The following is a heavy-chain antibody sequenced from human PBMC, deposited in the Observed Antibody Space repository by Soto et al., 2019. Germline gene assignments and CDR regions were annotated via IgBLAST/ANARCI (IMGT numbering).Heavy chain of an antibody. CDR2: INHSGST. CDR1: GGSFSGYY. Sequence: QVQLQQWGAGLLKPSETLSLTCAVYGGSFSGYYWSWIRQPPGKGLEWIGEINHSGSTNYNPSLKSRVTRSVDTSKNQFSLKLSSVTAADTDVYYCARGRRLVVAATNNWFDPWGQGTLVTVSS. J-gene: IGHJ5*02. CDR3: ARGRRLVVAATNNWFDP. D-gene: IGHD2-15*01. V-gene: IGHV4-34*01.